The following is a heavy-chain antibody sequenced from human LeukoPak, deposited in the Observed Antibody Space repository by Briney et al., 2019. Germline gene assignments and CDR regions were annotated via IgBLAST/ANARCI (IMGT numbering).Heavy chain of an antibody. Sequence: PSETLSLTCTVSGGSISSYYWSWIRQPPGKGLEWIGYIYYSGSTNYNPSLKSRVTISVDTSKNQFSLKLSSVTAADTAVYYCASHGATVTTFGFDYWGQGTLVTVSS. CDR2: IYYSGST. CDR3: ASHGATVTTFGFDY. J-gene: IGHJ4*02. D-gene: IGHD4-17*01. V-gene: IGHV4-59*01. CDR1: GGSISSYY.